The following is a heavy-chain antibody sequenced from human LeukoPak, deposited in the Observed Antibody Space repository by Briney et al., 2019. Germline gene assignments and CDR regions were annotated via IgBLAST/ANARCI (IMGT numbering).Heavy chain of an antibody. Sequence: SETLSLTCAVYGGSFSDYYWSWIRQPPGKGLEWIGEVNHSGSTNYNPSLKSRVIISVDTSKNQFSLKLSSVTAADTAVYYCARLLGNQHLLRWGNWFDPWGQGTLVTVSS. CDR3: ARLLGNQHLLRWGNWFDP. CDR2: VNHSGST. J-gene: IGHJ5*02. CDR1: GGSFSDYY. D-gene: IGHD2-21*01. V-gene: IGHV4-34*01.